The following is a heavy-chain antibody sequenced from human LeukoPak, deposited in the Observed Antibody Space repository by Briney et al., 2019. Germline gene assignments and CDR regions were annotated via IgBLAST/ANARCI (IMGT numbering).Heavy chain of an antibody. CDR1: GYTFTNYD. Sequence: GASVKVSCKASGYTFTNYDINWVRQATGQGLEWMGYMNPNSGNSAYAQKFQGRVTITTDASISTAYMELSGPRSEDTALYYCAREGLDYWGQGTLVTVSS. CDR3: AREGLDY. J-gene: IGHJ4*02. CDR2: MNPNSGNS. V-gene: IGHV1-8*01.